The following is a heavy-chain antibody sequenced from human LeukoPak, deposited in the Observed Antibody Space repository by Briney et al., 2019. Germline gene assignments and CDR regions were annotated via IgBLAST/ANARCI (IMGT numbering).Heavy chain of an antibody. D-gene: IGHD3-3*01. J-gene: IGHJ5*02. CDR3: AREVEWSPNWFDP. V-gene: IGHV3-48*02. Sequence: GGSLRLSCAASGFTFSSYSMNWVRQAPGKGLEWVSYISSSSSTIYYADSVKGRFTISRDNAKNSLYLQMNSLRDGDTAVYYCAREVEWSPNWFDPWGQGTLVTVSS. CDR2: ISSSSSTI. CDR1: GFTFSSYS.